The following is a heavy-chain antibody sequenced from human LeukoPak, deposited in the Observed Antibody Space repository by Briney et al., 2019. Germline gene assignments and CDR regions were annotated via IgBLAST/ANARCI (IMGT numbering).Heavy chain of an antibody. CDR2: IYPGDSDA. V-gene: IGHV5-51*01. CDR1: GYRFTSYW. J-gene: IGHJ4*02. CDR3: ARGPDSSGYCYYFDY. D-gene: IGHD3-22*01. Sequence: GESLKISCRGSGYRFTSYWVGWVRQMPGKGLEWMGIIYPGDSDARYSPSFQGQVTISANKSISTAYLQWSSLKASDTAMYYCARGPDSSGYCYYFDYWGQGTLVTVSS.